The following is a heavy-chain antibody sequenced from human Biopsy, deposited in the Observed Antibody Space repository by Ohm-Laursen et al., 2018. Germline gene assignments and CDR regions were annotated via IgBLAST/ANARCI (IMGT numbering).Heavy chain of an antibody. J-gene: IGHJ5*01. Sequence: SLRLSRSASGFTFHTYAMNWVRQAPGKGLEWVAHIDVSDYNTYYADSVRGRFTISRDNSKQMVHLEINSLTADDTAVYYCVKQWGGYNFDSWGQGTPVTVSS. V-gene: IGHV3-23*01. CDR1: GFTFHTYA. D-gene: IGHD1-14*01. CDR2: IDVSDYNT. CDR3: VKQWGGYNFDS.